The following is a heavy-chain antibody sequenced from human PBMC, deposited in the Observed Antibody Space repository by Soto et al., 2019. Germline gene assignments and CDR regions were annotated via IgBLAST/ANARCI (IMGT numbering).Heavy chain of an antibody. J-gene: IGHJ1*01. CDR1: GGSISSGAYY. Sequence: QVQLQESGPGLVKPSQTLSLTCTVSGGSISSGAYYWCWIRQHPGKGLEGIGYIYYSGSTYYNPPLKSRVTISVDTSKNPFSLKLSSVTAADTAVYYCAIYDSSGSRGFQHWGQGTLVTVSS. CDR3: AIYDSSGSRGFQH. V-gene: IGHV4-31*03. CDR2: IYYSGST. D-gene: IGHD3-22*01.